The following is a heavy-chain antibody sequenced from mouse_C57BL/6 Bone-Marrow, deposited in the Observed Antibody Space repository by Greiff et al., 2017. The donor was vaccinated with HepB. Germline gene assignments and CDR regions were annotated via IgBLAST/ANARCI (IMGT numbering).Heavy chain of an antibody. D-gene: IGHD2-5*01. CDR3: ARRAPLSLYSNYWYFDV. J-gene: IGHJ1*03. CDR2: IYWDDDK. V-gene: IGHV8-12*01. Sequence: QVTLKESGPGILQSSQTLSLTCSFSGFSLSTSSMGVSWIRQPSGKGLEWLAHIYWDDDKRYNPSLKSRLTISKDTSRNQVFLKITSVDTADTATYYCARRAPLSLYSNYWYFDVWGTGTTVTVSS. CDR1: GFSLSTSSMG.